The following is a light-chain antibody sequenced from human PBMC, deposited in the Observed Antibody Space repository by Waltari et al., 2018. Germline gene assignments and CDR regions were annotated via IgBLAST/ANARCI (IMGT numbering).Light chain of an antibody. CDR2: AAS. CDR1: QTIFYY. Sequence: DIQLTQSPSSLSASVGDGVTISCRASQTIFYYLNWCQHKPGKAPKLLIYAASNLQSGVPSRFSGSGYGTVFTLTISSLQPEDVATYYCQQSYGLPLTFGGGTKVEI. J-gene: IGKJ4*01. V-gene: IGKV1-39*01. CDR3: QQSYGLPLT.